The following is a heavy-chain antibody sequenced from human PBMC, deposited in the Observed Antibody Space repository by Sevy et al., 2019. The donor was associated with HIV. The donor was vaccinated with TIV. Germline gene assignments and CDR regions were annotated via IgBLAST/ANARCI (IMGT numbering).Heavy chain of an antibody. V-gene: IGHV3-49*03. CDR1: GFTFYNYA. D-gene: IGHD1-26*01. J-gene: IGHJ3*02. Sequence: GGSLRLSCATSGFTFYNYAMSWFRQAPGKGLEWIGFIRTTVNGGTAEYAASVEGRFTISRYDSRSIAYLQMNNLKTEDTAVYYCTGDERELDAFDIWGQGTMVTVSS. CDR2: IRTTVNGGTA. CDR3: TGDERELDAFDI.